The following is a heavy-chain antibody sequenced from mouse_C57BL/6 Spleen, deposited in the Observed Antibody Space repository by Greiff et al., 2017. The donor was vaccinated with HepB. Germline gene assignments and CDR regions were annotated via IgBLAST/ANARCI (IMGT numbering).Heavy chain of an antibody. CDR3: TRHYSIPFAY. CDR1: GFTFSDAW. CDR2: IGNKANNHAT. Sequence: EVMLVESGGGLVQPGGSMKLSCAASGFTFSDAWMDWVRQSPEKGLGWVAEIGNKANNHATYYAESVKGRFTISRDDSKSSVYLQMNSLRAEDTGIYYCTRHYSIPFAYWGQGTLVTVSA. V-gene: IGHV6-6*01. J-gene: IGHJ3*01. D-gene: IGHD2-5*01.